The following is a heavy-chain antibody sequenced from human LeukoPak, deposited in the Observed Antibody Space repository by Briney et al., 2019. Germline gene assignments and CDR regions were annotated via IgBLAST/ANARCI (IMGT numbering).Heavy chain of an antibody. Sequence: QPGGSLRLSCAASGLTVSSSYMSWVRQTPGKGLEWVSVIYRGGSTYYADSVKGRFTISRDNSKNTLYLQMTSLRAEDTGIYYCARVRSALVPPYYFDYWGQGTRVTVSS. CDR2: IYRGGST. J-gene: IGHJ4*02. D-gene: IGHD4-23*01. CDR1: GLTVSSSY. V-gene: IGHV3-53*01. CDR3: ARVRSALVPPYYFDY.